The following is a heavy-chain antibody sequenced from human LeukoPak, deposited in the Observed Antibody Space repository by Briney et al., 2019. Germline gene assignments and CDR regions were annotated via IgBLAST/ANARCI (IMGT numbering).Heavy chain of an antibody. CDR3: TTDTWYSAGH. J-gene: IGHJ4*02. CDR1: GFIFSGSW. Sequence: GGSLRLSCTASGFIFSGSWMAWIRQAPGKGLEWVAIIKRDGSEKYYVDSMKGRFTISRDNAKNSLFLQMNSLRAEDTAIYYCTTDTWYSAGHWGQGTLVTVSS. CDR2: IKRDGSEK. V-gene: IGHV3-7*03. D-gene: IGHD2-15*01.